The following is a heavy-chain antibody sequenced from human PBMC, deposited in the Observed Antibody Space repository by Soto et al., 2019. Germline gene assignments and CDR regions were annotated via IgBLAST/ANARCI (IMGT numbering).Heavy chain of an antibody. CDR2: ISAYNGNT. CDR3: ARYPAPLSSSSRYYGMDV. V-gene: IGHV1-18*01. CDR1: GYTFTSYG. Sequence: ASVKVSCKASGYTFTSYGISWVRQAPGQGLEWMGWISAYNGNTNYAQKLQGRVTMTTDTSTSTAYMELRSLRSDDTAVYYCARYPAPLSSSSRYYGMDVWGQGTTVTVSS. D-gene: IGHD6-13*01. J-gene: IGHJ6*02.